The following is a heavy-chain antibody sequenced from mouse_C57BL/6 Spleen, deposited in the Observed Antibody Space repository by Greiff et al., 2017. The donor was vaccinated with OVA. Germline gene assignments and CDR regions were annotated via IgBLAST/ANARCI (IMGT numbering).Heavy chain of an antibody. CDR1: GYSFTDYN. D-gene: IGHD1-1*01. Sequence: VHVKQSGPELVKPGASVKISCKASGYSFTDYNMNWVKQSNGKSLEWIGVINPNYGTTSYNQKFKGKATLTVDQSSSTAYMQLNSLTSDDSAVYYCARNYYGSSYDWFAYWGQGTLVTVSA. V-gene: IGHV1-39*01. J-gene: IGHJ3*01. CDR3: ARNYYGSSYDWFAY. CDR2: INPNYGTT.